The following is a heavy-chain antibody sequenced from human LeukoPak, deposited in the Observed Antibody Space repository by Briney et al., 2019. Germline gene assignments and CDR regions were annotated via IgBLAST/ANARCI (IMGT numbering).Heavy chain of an antibody. CDR1: GFTFSSYA. V-gene: IGHV3-23*01. Sequence: PGGSLRLSCAASGFTFSSYAMSWVRQAPGKGLEWVSAISGSGGSTYYADSVKGWFTISRDNAKNTLYLQMNSLRAEDTAVYYCAKDRSSSWYYFDYWGQGTLVTVSS. CDR2: ISGSGGST. J-gene: IGHJ4*02. CDR3: AKDRSSSWYYFDY. D-gene: IGHD6-13*01.